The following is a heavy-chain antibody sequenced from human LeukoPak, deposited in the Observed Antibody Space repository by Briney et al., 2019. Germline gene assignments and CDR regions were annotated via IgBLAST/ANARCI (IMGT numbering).Heavy chain of an antibody. CDR1: GSTVSSNY. Sequence: PGGSLRLSCAASGSTVSSNYMSWVRQAPGKGLEWVSTIYSDGSTYYADSVKGRFTISRDNAKNSLYLQMNSLRAEDTAVYYCARRSFVAGTDYWGQGTLVTVSS. D-gene: IGHD6-19*01. CDR3: ARRSFVAGTDY. J-gene: IGHJ4*02. CDR2: IYSDGST. V-gene: IGHV3-53*01.